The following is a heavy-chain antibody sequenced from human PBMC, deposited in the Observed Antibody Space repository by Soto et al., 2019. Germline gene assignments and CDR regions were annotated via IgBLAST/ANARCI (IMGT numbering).Heavy chain of an antibody. Sequence: QITLKESGPTLVKPTQTLTLTCTFSGFSLSASAAAVAWVRQPPRKALEWLALIYWDDDKRYSPSLKSRLTITKDTSKNQVVLTMTNMDPVDTATYYCAHAVSSWYAYWFGPWGQGTLVTVSS. J-gene: IGHJ5*02. D-gene: IGHD6-13*01. CDR2: IYWDDDK. CDR3: AHAVSSWYAYWFGP. V-gene: IGHV2-5*02. CDR1: GFSLSASAAA.